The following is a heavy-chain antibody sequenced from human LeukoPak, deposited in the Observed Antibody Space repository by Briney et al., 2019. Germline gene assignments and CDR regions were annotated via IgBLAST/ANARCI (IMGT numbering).Heavy chain of an antibody. CDR1: GLTFSHFS. J-gene: IGHJ4*01. V-gene: IGHV3-48*02. CDR2: ISGSSKTI. CDR3: ARDSGNYIDY. Sequence: GGSLRLSCTASGLTFSHFSMNWVRLAPGKGLQWVSFISGSSKTIYYGDSVKGRFTISRDNAKNSLYLQMNGLGDEDAALYFCARDSGNYIDYWGQGTQVVVSS. D-gene: IGHD2/OR15-2a*01.